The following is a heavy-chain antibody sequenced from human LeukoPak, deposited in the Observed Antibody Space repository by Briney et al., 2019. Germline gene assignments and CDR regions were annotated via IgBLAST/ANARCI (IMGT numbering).Heavy chain of an antibody. CDR3: AKDRTSLGDAFDI. Sequence: PGGSLRLSCAASGFTFDNYAMHWVRQAPGKGLEWVSGISWNSGSIGYADSVKGRFTISRDNAKNSLYLQMNSLRAEDMALYYCAKDRTSLGDAFDIWGQGTMVTVSS. J-gene: IGHJ3*02. D-gene: IGHD1-26*01. V-gene: IGHV3-9*03. CDR1: GFTFDNYA. CDR2: ISWNSGSI.